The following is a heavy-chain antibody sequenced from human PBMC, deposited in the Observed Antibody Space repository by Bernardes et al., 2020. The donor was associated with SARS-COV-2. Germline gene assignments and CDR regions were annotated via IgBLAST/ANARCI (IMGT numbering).Heavy chain of an antibody. CDR3: ATHTSGKTYYFYGMDV. CDR1: AGSITKYY. D-gene: IGHD6-19*01. J-gene: IGHJ6*02. CDR2: THYSGSN. V-gene: IGHV4-59*01. Sequence: SESLPLTCTFLAGSITKYYWSCDRQAPGKGMEWIGYTHYSGSNSNNPSLKSRVSISVDTSKSQFSLKLSSVTAADTAVYYCATHTSGKTYYFYGMDVWGQGTTVTVSS.